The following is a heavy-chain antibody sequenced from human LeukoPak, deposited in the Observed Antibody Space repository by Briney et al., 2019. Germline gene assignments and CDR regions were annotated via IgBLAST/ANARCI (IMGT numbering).Heavy chain of an antibody. V-gene: IGHV3-30*02. CDR3: AKDQGYGGNPLFDY. J-gene: IGHJ4*02. Sequence: GGPLRLSCAASGFTFSSYGMHWVRQAPGKGLEWVAFIRYDGSNKYYADSVKGRFTISRDNSKNTLYLQMNRLRAEDTAMYYCAKDQGYGGNPLFDYWGQGTLVTVSS. CDR1: GFTFSSYG. CDR2: IRYDGSNK. D-gene: IGHD4-23*01.